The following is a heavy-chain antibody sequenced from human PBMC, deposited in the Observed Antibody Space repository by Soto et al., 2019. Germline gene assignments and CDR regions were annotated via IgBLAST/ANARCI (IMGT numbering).Heavy chain of an antibody. D-gene: IGHD5-18*01. Sequence: PGGSLRLSCAASGFTFSSYSMNWVRQAPGKGLEWVSSISSSSSYIYYADSVKGRFTISRDNAKNSLYLQMNSLRAEDTAVYYCARQDTPSDEYYFDYWGQGTLVTVSS. J-gene: IGHJ4*02. CDR1: GFTFSSYS. CDR3: ARQDTPSDEYYFDY. V-gene: IGHV3-21*01. CDR2: ISSSSSYI.